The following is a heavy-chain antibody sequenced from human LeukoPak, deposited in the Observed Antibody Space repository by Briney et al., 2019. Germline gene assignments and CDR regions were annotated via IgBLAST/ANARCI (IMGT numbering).Heavy chain of an antibody. CDR3: ARGGVIAAAGTACNY. Sequence: ASVKVSCKASGGTFSSYAISWVRQAPGQGLEWMGGIIPIFGTANCAQKFQGRVTITADESTSTAYMELSSLRSEDTAVYYCARGGVIAAAGTACNYWGQGTLVTVSS. J-gene: IGHJ4*02. V-gene: IGHV1-69*01. CDR1: GGTFSSYA. D-gene: IGHD6-13*01. CDR2: IIPIFGTA.